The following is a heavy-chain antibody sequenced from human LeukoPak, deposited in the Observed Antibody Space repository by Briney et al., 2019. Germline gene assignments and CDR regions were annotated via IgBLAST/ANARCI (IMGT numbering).Heavy chain of an antibody. V-gene: IGHV3-73*01. CDR1: GFTFSSYW. CDR2: IRSIANSYAT. CDR3: TRLTMATGYSGMDV. Sequence: PGGSLRLSCAASGFTFSSYWMSWVRQASGKGLEWVGRIRSIANSYATAYDESVKGRFSISRDDSKNTAYLQMNSLNTEDTAVYYCTRLTMATGYSGMDVWGQGTTVTVSS. J-gene: IGHJ6*02. D-gene: IGHD3-10*01.